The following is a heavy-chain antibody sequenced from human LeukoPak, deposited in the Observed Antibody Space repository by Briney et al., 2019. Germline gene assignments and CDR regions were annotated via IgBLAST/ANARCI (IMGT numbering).Heavy chain of an antibody. Sequence: GESLQISCKVSGCSFSSNWIGWVRQVPGKGLEWMGIIYPGDSDTRYSPSFQGQVTISVDKSISTAYLQWSSLKASDTAMYYCARQKYFQHWGQGTLVTVSS. V-gene: IGHV5-51*01. J-gene: IGHJ1*01. CDR3: ARQKYFQH. CDR1: GCSFSSNW. CDR2: IYPGDSDT.